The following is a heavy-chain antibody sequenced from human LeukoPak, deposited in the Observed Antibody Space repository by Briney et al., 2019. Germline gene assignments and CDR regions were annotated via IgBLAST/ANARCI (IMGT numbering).Heavy chain of an antibody. D-gene: IGHD2-15*01. Sequence: GGSLRLSCAASGLAFSAYKMHWVRHAPRKGLVWVSRISTDGYTTDYADFVQGRFTASRDNTKNTWSLEMNSLRAEDTAVYYCVVGGSPGYWGRGTLVTVSS. CDR2: ISTDGYTT. V-gene: IGHV3-74*01. J-gene: IGHJ4*02. CDR1: GLAFSAYK. CDR3: VVGGSPGY.